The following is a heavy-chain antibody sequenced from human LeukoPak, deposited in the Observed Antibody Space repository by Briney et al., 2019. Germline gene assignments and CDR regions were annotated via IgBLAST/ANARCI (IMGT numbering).Heavy chain of an antibody. V-gene: IGHV3-23*01. Sequence: GGSLRLSCAASGFTFSSYAMSWVRQAPGKGLEWVSAISGSGGSTYYADSVKGRFTISRDNSKNTLYLRMNSLRAEDTAVYYCAKGRSQSAAAGEFDYWGQGTLVTVSS. D-gene: IGHD6-13*01. CDR2: ISGSGGST. CDR1: GFTFSSYA. J-gene: IGHJ4*02. CDR3: AKGRSQSAAAGEFDY.